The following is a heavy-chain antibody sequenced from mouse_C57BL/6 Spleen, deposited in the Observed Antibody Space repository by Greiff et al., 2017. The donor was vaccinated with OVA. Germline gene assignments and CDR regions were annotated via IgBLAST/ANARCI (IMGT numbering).Heavy chain of an antibody. CDR1: GYSITSGYY. Sequence: EVKLMESGPGLVKPSQSLSLTCSVTGYSITSGYYWNWIRQFPGNKLEWMGYISYDGSNNYNPSLKNRISITRDTSKNQFFLKLNSVTTEDTATYYCASRGFYYGKGVDYWGQGTTLTVSS. CDR3: ASRGFYYGKGVDY. V-gene: IGHV3-6*01. CDR2: ISYDGSN. D-gene: IGHD2-1*01. J-gene: IGHJ2*01.